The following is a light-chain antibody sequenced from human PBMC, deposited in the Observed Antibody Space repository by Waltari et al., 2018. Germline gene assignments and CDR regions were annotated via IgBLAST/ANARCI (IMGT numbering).Light chain of an antibody. J-gene: IGKJ4*01. V-gene: IGKV3-20*01. CDR2: SAS. CDR3: QQYGYSAST. CDR1: QRVTGNV. Sequence: STRARQRVTGNVVAWYQQRPGQAPRILINSASSRATGIPDRVSGSGSGTDFTLTISRLEPEDFAVYYCQQYGYSASTFGGGTKVEIK.